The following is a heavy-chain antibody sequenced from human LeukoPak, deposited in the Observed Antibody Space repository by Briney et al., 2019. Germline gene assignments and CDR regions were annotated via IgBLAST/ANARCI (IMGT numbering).Heavy chain of an antibody. D-gene: IGHD3-3*01. V-gene: IGHV3-7*01. CDR1: GFMFSSYW. CDR2: IKPDGSEK. J-gene: IGHJ4*02. CDR3: ARDYDFWSGYYSDYFNA. Sequence: GGSLRLSCAASGFMFSSYWMSWVRQAPGKGLECVATIKPDGSEKYYVDTVKGRFTISRDNAKNSLYLQMNSLRAEDTAVYYCARDYDFWSGYYSDYFNAWGQGILVTVSS.